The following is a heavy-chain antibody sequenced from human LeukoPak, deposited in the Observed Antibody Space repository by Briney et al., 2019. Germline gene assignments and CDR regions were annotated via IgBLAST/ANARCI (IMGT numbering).Heavy chain of an antibody. D-gene: IGHD3-22*01. V-gene: IGHV3-7*05. CDR2: IKQDGSEK. CDR1: RFTFSNYW. CDR3: ARRRAVIPNTWFDL. Sequence: GGSLRLSCAASRFTFSNYWMSWVRQAPGKGLEWVANIKQDGSEKYYVVSVKGRFTISRDNAKNSLYLQMNTLRAEDTAVYYCARRRAVIPNTWFDLWGQGTLVTVSS. J-gene: IGHJ5*02.